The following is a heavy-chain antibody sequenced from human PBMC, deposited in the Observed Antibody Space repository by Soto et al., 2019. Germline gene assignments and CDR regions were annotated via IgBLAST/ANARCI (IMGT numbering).Heavy chain of an antibody. CDR2: IYYSGST. V-gene: IGHV4-59*08. J-gene: IGHJ6*02. Sequence: QVQLQESGPGLVKPSETLSLTCTVSGASISSYYWSWIRQPPGKGLEWIGYIYYSGSTNYNPSLTSCATVPAXTSKDQFSLRLSSVTAADTAVYHCARQMFIGGMDVWGQGTTVTVSS. CDR1: GASISSYY. D-gene: IGHD2-15*01. CDR3: ARQMFIGGMDV.